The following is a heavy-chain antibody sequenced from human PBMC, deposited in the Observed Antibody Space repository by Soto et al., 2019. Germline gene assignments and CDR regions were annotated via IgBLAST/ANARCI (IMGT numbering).Heavy chain of an antibody. V-gene: IGHV3-23*01. CDR1: GFTFTNFA. CDR2: ISGSGYNT. CDR3: AKTTLRIGGPFDY. Sequence: EVKLLESGGGLVQPGGSLRLSCAASGFTFTNFAMSWVRQAPGKGLEWVSTISGSGYNTYYADSVKGRFTISRDNSKNTLFLQLNSPRAEDTAVYHCAKTTLRIGGPFDYWGQGTLATVSS. D-gene: IGHD1-1*01. J-gene: IGHJ4*02.